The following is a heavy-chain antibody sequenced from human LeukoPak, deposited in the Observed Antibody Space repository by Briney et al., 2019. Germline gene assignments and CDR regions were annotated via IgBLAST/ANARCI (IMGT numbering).Heavy chain of an antibody. CDR3: ARHAGLWPFAD. CDR2: IYTSGST. J-gene: IGHJ4*02. Sequence: SETLSLTCTVSGASITSYYWSWIRQPPGKGLEWIGYIYTSGSTNYNPSLRSRVTISVDTSKSQLSLKLSSVTAADTAVYFCARHAGLWPFADWGQGTLVTVSS. D-gene: IGHD2-8*01. CDR1: GASITSYY. V-gene: IGHV4-4*09.